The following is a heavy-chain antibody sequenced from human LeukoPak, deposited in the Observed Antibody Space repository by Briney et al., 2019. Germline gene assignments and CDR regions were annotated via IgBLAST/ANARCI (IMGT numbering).Heavy chain of an antibody. Sequence: GESLKISCKGSGYSFTSYWIGWVRQMPGKGLEWMGIIYPGDSDTRYSPSFQGQVTISADKSISTAYLQWSSLKASDTAMYYCASPPWDYVWGSYRFRDAFNIWGQGKMFTV. CDR1: GYSFTSYW. D-gene: IGHD3-16*02. CDR3: ASPPWDYVWGSYRFRDAFNI. CDR2: IYPGDSDT. J-gene: IGHJ3*02. V-gene: IGHV5-51*01.